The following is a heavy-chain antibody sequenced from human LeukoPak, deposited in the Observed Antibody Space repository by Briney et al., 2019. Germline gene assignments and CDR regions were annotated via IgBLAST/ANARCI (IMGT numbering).Heavy chain of an antibody. CDR2: IRYDGSNK. CDR1: GFTFSSYG. D-gene: IGHD2-2*01. Sequence: GGSLRLSCAASGFTFSSYGMHWVRQAPGKGLEWVAFIRYDGSNKYYADSVKGRFTISRDNSKNTLYLQMNSLRAEDTAVYYCAKGYCSSTSCYSPTYFDYWGQGILVTVSS. V-gene: IGHV3-30*02. CDR3: AKGYCSSTSCYSPTYFDY. J-gene: IGHJ4*02.